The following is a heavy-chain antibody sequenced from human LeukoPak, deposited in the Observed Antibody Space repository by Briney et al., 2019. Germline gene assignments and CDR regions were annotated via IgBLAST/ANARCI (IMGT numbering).Heavy chain of an antibody. D-gene: IGHD3-10*01. CDR2: INSDGSST. Sequence: GGSLRLSCAASGFTFSSYWMHWVRQAPGKGLVWVSRINSDGSSTSYADSVKGRFTISRDNAKNTLYLQMNSLRAGDTAVYYCARDPYYYGPGWFDPWGQGTLVTVSS. CDR3: ARDPYYYGPGWFDP. CDR1: GFTFSSYW. V-gene: IGHV3-74*01. J-gene: IGHJ5*02.